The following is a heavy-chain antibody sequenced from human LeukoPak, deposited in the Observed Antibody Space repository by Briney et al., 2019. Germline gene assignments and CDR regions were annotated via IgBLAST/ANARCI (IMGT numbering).Heavy chain of an antibody. CDR1: GSTFSNYW. V-gene: IGHV3-7*03. D-gene: IGHD2-15*01. CDR3: AKVVVVAAAPYFDY. CDR2: INPRGNVQ. J-gene: IGHJ4*02. Sequence: GGSLRLSCVVSGSTFSNYWMNWVRQAPGKGLEWVGDINPRGNVQKYVDSVKGRFTISRDNAKNSLFLQMSSLRAEDTAVYYCAKVVVVAAAPYFDYWGQGTLVTVSS.